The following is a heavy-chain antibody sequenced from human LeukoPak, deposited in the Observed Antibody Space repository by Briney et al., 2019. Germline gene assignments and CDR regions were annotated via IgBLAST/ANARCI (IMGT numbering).Heavy chain of an antibody. J-gene: IGHJ6*02. V-gene: IGHV3-23*01. CDR1: GFTFSSYA. CDR2: ISGSGGST. CDR3: AKLFPGYSSSWYVHDYYYYGMDV. D-gene: IGHD6-13*01. Sequence: GGSLRLSCAASGFTFSSYAMSWVRQAPGKGLEWVSAISGSGGSTYYADSVKGRFTISRDNSKNTLYLQMNSLRAEDTAVYYCAKLFPGYSSSWYVHDYYYYGMDVWGQGTTVTVSS.